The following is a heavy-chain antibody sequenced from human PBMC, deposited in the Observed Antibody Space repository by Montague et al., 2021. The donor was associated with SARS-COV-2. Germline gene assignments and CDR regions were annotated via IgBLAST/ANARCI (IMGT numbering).Heavy chain of an antibody. J-gene: IGHJ4*02. V-gene: IGHV3-23*01. CDR1: GFTFRNYA. CDR2: ISGSADIT. Sequence: SLRLSCAASGFTFRNYAMIWVRQAPGKRLEWVSGISGSADITYYADSVKGRFTISRDNSKNTLYLQMSSLRAGDTAVYYCAKDREVATGGLYYSDYWGQGTLVTVSS. D-gene: IGHD5-24*01. CDR3: AKDREVATGGLYYSDY.